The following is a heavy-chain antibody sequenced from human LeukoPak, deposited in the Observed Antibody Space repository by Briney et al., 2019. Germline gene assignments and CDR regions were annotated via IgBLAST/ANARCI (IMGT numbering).Heavy chain of an antibody. V-gene: IGHV3-74*01. J-gene: IGHJ4*02. CDR1: GFTFSSYW. D-gene: IGHD5-18*01. CDR3: AKGLTPMPPWYFDY. CDR2: INSDGSST. Sequence: GGSLRLSCAASGFTFSSYWMHWVRQAPGKGLVWVSRINSDGSSTSYADSVKGRFTVSRDNSKNTLYLQMDSLRAEDTAVYYCAKGLTPMPPWYFDYWGQGTLVTVSS.